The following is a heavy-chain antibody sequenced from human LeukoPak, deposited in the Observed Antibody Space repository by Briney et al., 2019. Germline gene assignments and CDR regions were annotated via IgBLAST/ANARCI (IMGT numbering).Heavy chain of an antibody. D-gene: IGHD3-9*01. CDR3: AKDGGDILTGYSLDYYYYGMDV. Sequence: GGSLRLSCAASGFTVSSNYMSWVRQAPGKGLEWVSVIYSGGSTYYADSVKGRFTISRDNSKNTLYLQMNSLRAEDTAVYYCAKDGGDILTGYSLDYYYYGMDVWGQGTTVTVSS. J-gene: IGHJ6*02. CDR1: GFTVSSNY. CDR2: IYSGGST. V-gene: IGHV3-53*05.